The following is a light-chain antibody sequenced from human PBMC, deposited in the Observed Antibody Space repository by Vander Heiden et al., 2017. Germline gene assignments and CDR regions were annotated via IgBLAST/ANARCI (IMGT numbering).Light chain of an antibody. V-gene: IGKV3-20*01. CDR2: GAS. CDR3: QHYDSAPPWT. CDR1: QTISSAY. Sequence: EVVLTQSPGTLSLSPGERATLPCRASQTISSAYLAWYRQKPGQAPRLLIYGASSSATGIPDRFTGSGSGTDFTLTISRLEPEDFAVYFCQHYDSAPPWTFGQGTTVEIK. J-gene: IGKJ1*01.